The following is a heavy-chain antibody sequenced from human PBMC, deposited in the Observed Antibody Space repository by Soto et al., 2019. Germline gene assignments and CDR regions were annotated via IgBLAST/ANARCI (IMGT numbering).Heavy chain of an antibody. Sequence: QVQLVQSGAEVKKPGSSVRVSCKASGGTFTNYTIGWVRQAPGQGLEWMGRIIPILNRAQYAQKFQGRVTITVDKSTSTAYMDVNSRRSEDTAIYFCARDGYSGHDHGDWGQGTLVTVSS. J-gene: IGHJ4*02. V-gene: IGHV1-69*08. CDR2: IIPILNRA. D-gene: IGHD5-12*01. CDR3: ARDGYSGHDHGD. CDR1: GGTFTNYT.